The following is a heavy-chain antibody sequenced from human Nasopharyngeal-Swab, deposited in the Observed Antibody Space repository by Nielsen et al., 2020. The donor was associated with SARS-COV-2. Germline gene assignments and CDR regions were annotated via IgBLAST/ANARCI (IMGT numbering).Heavy chain of an antibody. CDR3: ASPVFGVVSDAFDL. CDR2: ISTSGRTT. D-gene: IGHD3-3*01. V-gene: IGHV3-11*01. Sequence: GGSLRLSCAASGFTFSDYYMAWVRQAPGKGLEWLSYISTSGRTTDSADSVKGRFTISRDNSKNKLYLQMNNLRPEDTAMYYCASPVFGVVSDAFDLWGQGTMVTVSS. J-gene: IGHJ3*01. CDR1: GFTFSDYY.